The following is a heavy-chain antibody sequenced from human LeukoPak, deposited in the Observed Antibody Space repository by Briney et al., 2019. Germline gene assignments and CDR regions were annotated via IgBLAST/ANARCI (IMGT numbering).Heavy chain of an antibody. V-gene: IGHV1-24*01. J-gene: IGHJ4*02. D-gene: IGHD1-26*01. CDR3: ARGWAL. CDR2: IDPEDGET. CDR1: GYSLTELS. Sequence: VASVKVSCKVSGYSLTELSIHWVRQAPGKGLEWMGGIDPEDGETLYAQNLQGRVTMTEDTSTDTAYMELSSLRSEDTAVYYCARGWALWGQGTLVTVSS.